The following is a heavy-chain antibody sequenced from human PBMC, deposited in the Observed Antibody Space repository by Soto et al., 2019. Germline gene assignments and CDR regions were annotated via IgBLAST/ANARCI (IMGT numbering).Heavy chain of an antibody. CDR2: ISAYNGDT. J-gene: IGHJ5*02. CDR1: GHTFTSYG. CDR3: ARGAAVAGNSWFDP. Sequence: GASVKVSCKASGHTFTSYGISWVRQAPGQGLEWMGWISAYNGDTNYAQKLQGRVTMTTDTSTSTAYMELRSLRSDDTAVYYCARGAAVAGNSWFDPWGQGTLVTVSS. V-gene: IGHV1-18*01. D-gene: IGHD6-19*01.